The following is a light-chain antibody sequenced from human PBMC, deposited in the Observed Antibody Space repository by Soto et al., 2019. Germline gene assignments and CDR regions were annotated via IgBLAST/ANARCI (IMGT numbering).Light chain of an antibody. CDR1: SSDIGXXXF. Sequence: QSVLTQPASVSGSPGQSVXXXCXGTSSDIGXXXFVSWFQQHPGKAXKLLIFEGTNRPSGVSNRFSGSKSGNTASLTISGLQAEDEAIYFCSSSTNTNTLVIFGGGTKLTVL. CDR2: EGT. J-gene: IGLJ2*01. V-gene: IGLV2-14*01. CDR3: SSSTNTNTLVI.